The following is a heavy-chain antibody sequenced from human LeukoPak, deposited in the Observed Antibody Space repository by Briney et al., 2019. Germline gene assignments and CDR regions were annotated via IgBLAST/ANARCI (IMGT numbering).Heavy chain of an antibody. CDR3: ARGPRGYYDSSGLFDY. D-gene: IGHD3-22*01. J-gene: IGHJ4*02. CDR2: IVVGSGNT. CDR1: GFTFTSSA. Sequence: SVKVSCKASGFTFTSSAVQWVRQARGQRLEWIGWIVVGSGNTNYAQKFQERVTITRDMSTSTAYMELSSLRSGDTAVYYCARGPRGYYDSSGLFDYWGQGTLVTVSS. V-gene: IGHV1-58*01.